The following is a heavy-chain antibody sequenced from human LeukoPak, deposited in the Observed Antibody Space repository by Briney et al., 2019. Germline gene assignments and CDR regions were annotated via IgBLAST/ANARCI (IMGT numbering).Heavy chain of an antibody. D-gene: IGHD3-3*01. V-gene: IGHV3-20*04. J-gene: IGHJ6*03. CDR2: INWNGGST. CDR1: GFTFSSYG. Sequence: PGGSLRLSCAASGFTFSSYGMSWVRQAPGKGLEWVSGINWNGGSTGYADSVKGRFTISRDNAKNSLYLQMNSLRAEDTALYYCARDKVGDFWSGYVRDYYYYYMDVWGKGTTVTVSS. CDR3: ARDKVGDFWSGYVRDYYYYYMDV.